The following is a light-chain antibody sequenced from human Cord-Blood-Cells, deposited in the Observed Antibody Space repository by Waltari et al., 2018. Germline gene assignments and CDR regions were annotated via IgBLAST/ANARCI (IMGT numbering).Light chain of an antibody. CDR3: CSYAGSSTLV. CDR1: SSHVGSYNF. J-gene: IGLJ2*01. V-gene: IGLV2-23*01. Sequence: QSALTQPAPVSGSPGQSITISRTGTSSHVGSYNFVSWYQQHPGKAPKLMIYEGSKRPSGVSNRFSGSKSGNTASLTISGLQAEDEADYYCCSYAGSSTLVFGGGTKLTVL. CDR2: EGS.